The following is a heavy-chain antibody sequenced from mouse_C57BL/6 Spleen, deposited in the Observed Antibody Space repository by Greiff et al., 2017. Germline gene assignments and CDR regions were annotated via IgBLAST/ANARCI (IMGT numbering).Heavy chain of an antibody. CDR1: GFTFSSYG. CDR3: GRHGVGYSAWVAG. Sequence: EVQLVESGGDLVKPGGSLKLSCAASGFTFSSYGMSWVRQTPDKRLEWVATISSGGSYTYYPDSVKGRFTISRDTAKNTLYLQMSSLKSEDTAMYYCGRHGVGYSAWVAGGGQGTLVTVS. J-gene: IGHJ3*01. V-gene: IGHV5-6*01. CDR2: ISSGGSYT. D-gene: IGHD2-14*01.